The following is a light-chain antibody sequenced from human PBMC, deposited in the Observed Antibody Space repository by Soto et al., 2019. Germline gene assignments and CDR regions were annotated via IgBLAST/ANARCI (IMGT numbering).Light chain of an antibody. J-gene: IGLJ2*01. CDR3: NSYTSSSTHVL. CDR2: DVS. Sequence: QSVLTQPASVSGSPGQSITISCTGTSSDVGGYNYVSWYQQHPGKAPKLMIYDVSNRPSGVSNRFSGSKSGNTASLTISGLQAEDEADYYCNSYTSSSTHVLFGGGTKLTVL. V-gene: IGLV2-14*01. CDR1: SSDVGGYNY.